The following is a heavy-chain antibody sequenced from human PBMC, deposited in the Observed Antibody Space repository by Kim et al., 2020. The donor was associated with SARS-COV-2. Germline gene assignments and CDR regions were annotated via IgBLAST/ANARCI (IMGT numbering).Heavy chain of an antibody. J-gene: IGHJ4*02. CDR2: IYYSGST. V-gene: IGHV4-59*08. Sequence: SETLSLTCTVSGGSISSYYWSWIRQPPGKGLEWIGYIYYSGSTNYNPSLKSRVTISVDTSKNQFSLKLSSVTAADTAVYYCARTKGSSSSWYGPFGYWGQRTLVTVSS. CDR3: ARTKGSSSSWYGPFGY. D-gene: IGHD6-13*01. CDR1: GGSISSYY.